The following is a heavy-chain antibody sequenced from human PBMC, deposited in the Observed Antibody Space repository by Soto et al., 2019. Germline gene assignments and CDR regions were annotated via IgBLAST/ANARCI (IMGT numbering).Heavy chain of an antibody. J-gene: IGHJ4*02. Sequence: WVTXRLSCSASVFTFSISSINLVRPPPGKGLEFVYYISSSSSTIYYADSVKGRLTISRENAKKYLYLQMKSMRDEETAVYYCLRDRPPIGHRNSYYFEQWGQGTLV. V-gene: IGHV3-48*02. D-gene: IGHD1-26*01. CDR3: LRDRPPIGHRNSYYFEQ. CDR2: ISSSSSTI. CDR1: VFTFSISS.